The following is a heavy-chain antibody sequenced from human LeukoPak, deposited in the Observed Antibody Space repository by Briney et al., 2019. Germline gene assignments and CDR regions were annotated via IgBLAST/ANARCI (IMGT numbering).Heavy chain of an antibody. J-gene: IGHJ4*02. CDR3: GRVGSFGVVNKGPFGY. CDR1: GGSFCGYY. Sequence: PSETLSLTCAVYGGSFCGYYWSWIRQPPGKGLEWIGEINHSGSTNYNPSLKSRVTISVDTSKNQFSLKLKSETAADSAVFYCGRVGSFGVVNKGPFGYWGQGTLVTVFS. V-gene: IGHV4-34*01. CDR2: INHSGST. D-gene: IGHD3-3*01.